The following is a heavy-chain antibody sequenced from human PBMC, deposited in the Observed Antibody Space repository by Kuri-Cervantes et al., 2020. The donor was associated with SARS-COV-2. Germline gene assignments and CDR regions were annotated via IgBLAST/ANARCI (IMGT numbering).Heavy chain of an antibody. CDR3: ARDGGIAAADYYYYYGMDV. CDR1: GYTFTGYY. Sequence: ASVKVSCKASGYTFTGYYMHWVRQAPGQGLEWMGWINPNSGGTNYAQKFQGRVTMTRDTSISTAYMELSRLRSEDTAVYYCARDGGIAAADYYYYYGMDVWGQGTTVTVSS. D-gene: IGHD6-13*01. CDR2: INPNSGGT. V-gene: IGHV1-2*02. J-gene: IGHJ6*02.